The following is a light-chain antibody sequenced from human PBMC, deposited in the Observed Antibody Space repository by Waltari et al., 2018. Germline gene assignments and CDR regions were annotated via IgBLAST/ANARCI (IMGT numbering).Light chain of an antibody. CDR2: WAS. CDR3: QQYYSTRRT. Sequence: IVMTQSPDSLAVSLGERATINSKASQSVLYTSNNKNYFAWYQQKPGQPPKLLIYWASTREAGVPDRFSGSGSGTDFTLTTSSLQTEDVAVYYCQQYYSTRRTFGQGTKVEIK. V-gene: IGKV4-1*01. CDR1: QSVLYTSNNKNY. J-gene: IGKJ1*01.